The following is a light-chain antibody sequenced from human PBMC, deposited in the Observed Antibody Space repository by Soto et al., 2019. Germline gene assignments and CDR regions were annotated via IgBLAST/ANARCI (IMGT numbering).Light chain of an antibody. Sequence: EMVLMQSPGTLSLSPGARGTLSCRASQSVASSLAWYQQKPGQAPRLLIYDASNRATGIPDRFSGSGSGTDFTLTLSRLEPEDFAVYYCQQYVNSPLTFGGGTKVEIK. CDR1: QSVASS. V-gene: IGKV3-20*01. J-gene: IGKJ4*01. CDR3: QQYVNSPLT. CDR2: DAS.